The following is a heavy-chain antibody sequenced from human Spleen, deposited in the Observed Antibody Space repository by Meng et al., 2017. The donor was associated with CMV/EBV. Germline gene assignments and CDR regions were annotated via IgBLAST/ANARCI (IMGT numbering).Heavy chain of an antibody. CDR2: IQYDGNNK. CDR3: AKDCSSTSCYFDY. V-gene: IGHV3-30*02. J-gene: IGHJ4*02. CDR1: GFTFSTYG. D-gene: IGHD2-2*01. Sequence: GESLMISCVASGFTFSTYGMHWVRQAPGKGLEWVAFIQYDGNNKYYADSVKGRFTISRDTSKNTVYLQMNSLRAEDTAIYYCAKDCSSTSCYFDYWGQGTLVTVSS.